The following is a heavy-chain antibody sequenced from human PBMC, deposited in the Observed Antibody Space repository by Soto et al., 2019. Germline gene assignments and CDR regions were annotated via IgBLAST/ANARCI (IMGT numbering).Heavy chain of an antibody. D-gene: IGHD1-1*01. CDR3: ARGTGPSDY. V-gene: IGHV3-33*01. CDR2: IWYDGSNK. J-gene: IGHJ4*02. Sequence: QVQLVESGGGVVQPGRSLRLSCAASGFTFSSYVMHWVRQAPGKGLEWVAVIWYDGSNKYYADSVKGRFTISRDNSKNTLYLQMNSLRAEDTAVYYCARGTGPSDYWGQGTLVTVSS. CDR1: GFTFSSYV.